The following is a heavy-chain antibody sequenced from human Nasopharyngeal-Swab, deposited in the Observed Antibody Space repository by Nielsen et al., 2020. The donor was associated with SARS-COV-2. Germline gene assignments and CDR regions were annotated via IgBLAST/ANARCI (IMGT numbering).Heavy chain of an antibody. CDR3: ARRLDCTGGVCYSPEFDY. D-gene: IGHD2-8*02. V-gene: IGHV4-34*01. CDR1: GGSFSGYY. J-gene: IGHJ4*02. CDR2: INHSGST. Sequence: SETLSLTCAVYGGSFSGYYWSWIRQPPGKGLEWIGEINHSGSTNYNPSLKSRVTISVDTSKNQFSLKLSSVTAADTAVYYCARRLDCTGGVCYSPEFDYWGQGTLVTVSS.